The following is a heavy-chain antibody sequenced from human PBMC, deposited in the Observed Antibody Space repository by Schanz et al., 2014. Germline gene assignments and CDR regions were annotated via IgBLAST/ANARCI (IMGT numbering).Heavy chain of an antibody. CDR1: GFTFSSYS. CDR3: AREDMLRGIRAFDI. CDR2: IPVGNNYI. V-gene: IGHV3-21*01. J-gene: IGHJ3*02. Sequence: EAQLVESGGALVEPGGSLRLSCAASGFTFSSYSMHWIRQAPGKGLEWVSYIPVGNNYIYYADSVKGRFTISRDNPKNSLYLQMNSLRVEDTAVYYCAREDMLRGIRAFDIWGQGTMVTVSS. D-gene: IGHD3-10*01.